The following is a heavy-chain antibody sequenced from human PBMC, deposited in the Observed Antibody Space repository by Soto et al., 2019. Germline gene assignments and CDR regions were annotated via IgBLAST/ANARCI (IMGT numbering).Heavy chain of an antibody. CDR1: GFTFSSYG. CDR2: ISYDGSNK. V-gene: IGHV3-30*18. Sequence: PGGSLRLSCAASGFTFSSYGMHWVRQAPGKGLEWVAVISYDGSNKYYADSVKGRFTISRDNSKNTLYLQMNSLRAEDTAVYYCAKDVVATYFYNCFDPWGQGTLVTVSS. CDR3: AKDVVATYFYNCFDP. J-gene: IGHJ5*02. D-gene: IGHD5-12*01.